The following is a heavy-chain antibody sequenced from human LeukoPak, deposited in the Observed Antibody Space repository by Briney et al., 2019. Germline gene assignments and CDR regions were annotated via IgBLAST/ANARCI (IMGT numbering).Heavy chain of an antibody. CDR2: IKEDGSEK. J-gene: IGHJ4*02. D-gene: IGHD4-17*01. CDR3: ALPLRDGDFYFDY. Sequence: GGSLRLSCAASGLIFSTYWMSWVRQAPGKGLEWVANIKEDGSEKNYADSVKGRFTISRDNAKNTVFLQMNSLRAEDTAVYYCALPLRDGDFYFDYWGQGALVTVSS. V-gene: IGHV3-7*02. CDR1: GLIFSTYW.